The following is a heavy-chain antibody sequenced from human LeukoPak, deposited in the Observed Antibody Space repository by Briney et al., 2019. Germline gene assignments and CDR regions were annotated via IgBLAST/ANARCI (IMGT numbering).Heavy chain of an antibody. J-gene: IGHJ5*02. CDR2: ISHDGNSK. D-gene: IGHD3-10*01. CDR1: GFTPSTYG. CDR3: ARVRGESPRWFDP. Sequence: GGSLRLSCAASGFTPSTYGMHWVRQAPGKGLEWVAMISHDGNSKQYADFAKGRFTISRDNAKNTLYLQMNSLRAEDTAMYYCARVRGESPRWFDPWGQGTLVTVPS. V-gene: IGHV3-30*03.